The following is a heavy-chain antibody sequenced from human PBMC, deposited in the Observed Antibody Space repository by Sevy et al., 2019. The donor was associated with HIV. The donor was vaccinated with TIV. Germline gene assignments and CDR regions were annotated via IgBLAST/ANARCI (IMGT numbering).Heavy chain of an antibody. Sequence: GGSLRLSCAASGFTFSSYWMSWVRQAPGKGLEWVANIKQDGSGKYYVDSVKGRFTISRDNAKNSLYLQMNSLRAEVTAVYYCARDRRGYSGYDSDYWGQGTLVTVSS. CDR1: GFTFSSYW. V-gene: IGHV3-7*03. D-gene: IGHD5-12*01. CDR3: ARDRRGYSGYDSDY. CDR2: IKQDGSGK. J-gene: IGHJ4*02.